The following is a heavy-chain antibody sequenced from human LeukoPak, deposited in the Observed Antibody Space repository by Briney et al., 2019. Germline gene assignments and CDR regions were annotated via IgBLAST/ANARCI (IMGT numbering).Heavy chain of an antibody. J-gene: IGHJ4*02. CDR2: ISYDGSNK. Sequence: PGGSLRLSCAASGFTFSSYGMHWVRQAPGKGLEWVAVISYDGSNKHYADSVKGRFTISRDNSKNTLYLQMNSLRVEDTAIYYCAKDYGFYPFFTYWGQGILVTVSS. V-gene: IGHV3-30*18. CDR1: GFTFSSYG. D-gene: IGHD3/OR15-3a*01. CDR3: AKDYGFYPFFTY.